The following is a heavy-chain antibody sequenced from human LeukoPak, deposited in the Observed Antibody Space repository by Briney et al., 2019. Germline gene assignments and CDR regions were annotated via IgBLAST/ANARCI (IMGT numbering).Heavy chain of an antibody. CDR3: ARENGGSYFYMDV. CDR1: GFTFSSYW. Sequence: GGSLRLSCAASGFTFSSYWMHWVRQAPGKGLVWVSRIITDGSSTTYADSVRGRFTISRDNAKNTLYLQMNSLRAEDTAVYYCARENGGSYFYMDVWGKGTTVTVSS. CDR2: IITDGSST. J-gene: IGHJ6*03. D-gene: IGHD1-1*01. V-gene: IGHV3-74*01.